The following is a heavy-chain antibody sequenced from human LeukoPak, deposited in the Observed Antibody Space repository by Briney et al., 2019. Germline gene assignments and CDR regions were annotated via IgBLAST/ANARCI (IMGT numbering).Heavy chain of an antibody. D-gene: IGHD3-22*01. CDR2: ISSSSSYI. CDR3: ASAEYYYDSSGYYYPDAFDI. V-gene: IGHV3-21*01. Sequence: GGSLRLSCAASGFTFSSYSMNWVRQAPGKGLEWVSSISSSSSYIYYADSVKGRFTISRDNAKNSLYLQMNSLRAEDTAVYYCASAEYYYDSSGYYYPDAFDIWGQGTMVTVSS. J-gene: IGHJ3*02. CDR1: GFTFSSYS.